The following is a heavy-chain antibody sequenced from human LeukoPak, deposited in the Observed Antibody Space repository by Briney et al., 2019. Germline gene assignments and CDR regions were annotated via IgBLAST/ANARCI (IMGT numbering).Heavy chain of an antibody. Sequence: GESLKISCKGSGYSFTSYWIGWVRQMPGKGLEWMGIIYPGDPDTRYSPSFQGQVTISADKSISTAYRQWSSLKASDTAMYYCARLGRRDGYTKEGYFDYWGQGTLVTVSS. CDR3: ARLGRRDGYTKEGYFDY. CDR2: IYPGDPDT. V-gene: IGHV5-51*01. CDR1: GYSFTSYW. D-gene: IGHD5-24*01. J-gene: IGHJ4*02.